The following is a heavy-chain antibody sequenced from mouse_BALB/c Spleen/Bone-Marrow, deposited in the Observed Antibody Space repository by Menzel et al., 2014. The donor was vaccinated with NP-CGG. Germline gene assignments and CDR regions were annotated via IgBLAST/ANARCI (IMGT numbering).Heavy chain of an antibody. D-gene: IGHD2-14*01. Sequence: EVQLGESGAELVKPGASVKLSCTASGFNIKDTYMHWVKQRPEQGLEWIGRIDPANGNAKYDPKFQGKATITADTSSNTAYLQLSSLTSEDTAVYYCARYRLGTYFDFWGQGTTLTVSS. V-gene: IGHV14-3*02. CDR1: GFNIKDTY. CDR2: IDPANGNA. J-gene: IGHJ2*01. CDR3: ARYRLGTYFDF.